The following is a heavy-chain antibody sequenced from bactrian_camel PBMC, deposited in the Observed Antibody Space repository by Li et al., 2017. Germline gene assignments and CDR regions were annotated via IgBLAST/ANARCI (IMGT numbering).Heavy chain of an antibody. CDR2: INSGGETT. J-gene: IGHJ4*01. D-gene: IGHD1*01. Sequence: DVQLVESGGASVQPGGSLNLSCVASGFIFSNYDMQWLRQAPRKGLEWISGINSGGETTYYSDSVKGRFTIAEDIAKDTVHLQMNDMRPEDTAKYWCKLNSGECTGGTWTRLSSQETQVTVS. CDR1: GFIFSNYD. V-gene: IGHV3S40*01.